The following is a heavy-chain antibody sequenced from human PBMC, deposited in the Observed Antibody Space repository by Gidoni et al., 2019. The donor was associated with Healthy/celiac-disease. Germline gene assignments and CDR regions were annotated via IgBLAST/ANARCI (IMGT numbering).Heavy chain of an antibody. Sequence: QVQLQESGPGLVKPSETLSLTCTVSGGSISSYYWSWIRQPPGKGLEWIGYIYYSGSTNYNPSLKSRVTISVDTSKNQFSLKLSSVTAADTAVYYCAASEDYGGNSINWFDPWGQGTLVTVSS. V-gene: IGHV4-59*01. CDR3: AASEDYGGNSINWFDP. J-gene: IGHJ5*02. CDR1: GGSISSYY. CDR2: IYYSGST. D-gene: IGHD4-17*01.